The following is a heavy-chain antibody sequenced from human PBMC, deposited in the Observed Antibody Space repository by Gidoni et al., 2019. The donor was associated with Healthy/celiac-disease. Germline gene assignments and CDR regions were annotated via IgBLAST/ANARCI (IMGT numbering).Heavy chain of an antibody. J-gene: IGHJ5*02. V-gene: IGHV3-21*01. CDR2: ISSSSSYI. Sequence: EVQLVESGGGLVKPGGSLRLSCAASGFTFSSYSMNWVRQAPGKGLEWVSSISSSSSYIYYADSVKGRFTISRDNAKNSLYLQMNSLRAEDTAVYYCARDGDPAAGTENWFDPWGQGTLVTVSS. D-gene: IGHD6-13*01. CDR3: ARDGDPAAGTENWFDP. CDR1: GFTFSSYS.